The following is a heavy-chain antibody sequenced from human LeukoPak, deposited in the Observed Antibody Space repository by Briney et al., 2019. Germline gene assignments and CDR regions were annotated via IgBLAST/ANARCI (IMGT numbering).Heavy chain of an antibody. CDR1: GDRVSNNRAA. D-gene: IGHD2-21*02. Sequence: SQTLSLTCAIAGDRVSNNRAAWNWIRQSPSRGLEWLGRTYYRSRWYNDYALSVKTRITINADTSKNRISLQLHSATLEDTAVYYCASSARGDALYNWFDPWGQGTLVTVSS. V-gene: IGHV6-1*01. J-gene: IGHJ5*02. CDR3: ASSARGDALYNWFDP. CDR2: TYYRSRWYN.